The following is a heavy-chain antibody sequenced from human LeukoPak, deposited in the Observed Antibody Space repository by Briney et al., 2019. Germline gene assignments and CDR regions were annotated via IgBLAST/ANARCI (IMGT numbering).Heavy chain of an antibody. CDR3: AKRTLRLAVPPY. D-gene: IGHD6-19*01. CDR2: ISGNDGST. V-gene: IGHV3-23*01. J-gene: IGHJ4*02. CDR1: GFTFSSYA. Sequence: GGSLRLSCAASGFTFSSYATSWVRQAPGKGLEWVSAISGNDGSTYYADSVKGRFTVSRDNSKNTLYLQMDSLRAEDTAVYYCAKRTLRLAVPPYWGQGTLVTVSS.